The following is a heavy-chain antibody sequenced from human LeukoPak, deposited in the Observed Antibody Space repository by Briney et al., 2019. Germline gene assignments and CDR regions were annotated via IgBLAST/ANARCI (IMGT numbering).Heavy chain of an antibody. CDR2: ISSSSGI. V-gene: IGHV3-48*03. J-gene: IGHJ4*02. CDR1: GFTFSSYE. Sequence: SGRSLRLSCAASGFTFSSYEMSWVRQAPGKGLEWVSYISSSSGIFYADSVKGRFTISRDNAKNSLYLQMNSLRAEDTAVYYCARGFSYWGQGTLVTVSS. CDR3: ARGFSY.